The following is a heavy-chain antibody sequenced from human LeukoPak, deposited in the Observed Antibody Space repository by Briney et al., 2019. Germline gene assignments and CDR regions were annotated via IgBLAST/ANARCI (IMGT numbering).Heavy chain of an antibody. Sequence: GGSLRLSCTASGFIFSNAWMSWVRQAPGKGLEWVGRIKSKTDGGTTDYAAPMKGRFTISRDDSKNTLYLQMNSLSTEDTAVYYCTTYLQYYFGYWGQGTLVTVSS. CDR3: TTYLQYYFGY. J-gene: IGHJ4*02. CDR2: IKSKTDGGTT. CDR1: GFIFSNAW. V-gene: IGHV3-15*01.